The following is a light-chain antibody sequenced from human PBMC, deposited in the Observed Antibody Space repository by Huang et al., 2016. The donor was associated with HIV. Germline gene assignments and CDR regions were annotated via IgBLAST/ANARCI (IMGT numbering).Light chain of an antibody. CDR2: AAY. CDR3: LQDYNYPWT. J-gene: IGKJ1*01. Sequence: AIQMTQSPASLSASVGDRVTITCRASQGIRNDLGWYQQRPGKAPKLLIYAAYHLQSGVPSRFSGSGSGTDFSLTISSLQPEDFATYYCLQDYNYPWTFGQGTKVEV. CDR1: QGIRND. V-gene: IGKV1-6*01.